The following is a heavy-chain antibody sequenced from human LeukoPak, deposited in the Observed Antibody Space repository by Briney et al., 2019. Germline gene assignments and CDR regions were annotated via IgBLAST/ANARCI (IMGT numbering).Heavy chain of an antibody. CDR1: VGSISPYF. CDR3: ARHGGGGETYPRIFDY. CDR2: IYYSGST. J-gene: IGHJ4*02. D-gene: IGHD3-10*01. V-gene: IGHV4-59*08. Sequence: PSETLSLTCTVSVGSISPYFWSWIRQPPGAGLEWIGYIYYSGSTNYNPSLKSRVTISVDTSKNQFSLKLTFVTAADTAVYYCARHGGGGETYPRIFDYWGRGTLVTVSS.